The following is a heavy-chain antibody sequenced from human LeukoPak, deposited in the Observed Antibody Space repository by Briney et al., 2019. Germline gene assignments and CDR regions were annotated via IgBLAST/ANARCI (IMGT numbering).Heavy chain of an antibody. V-gene: IGHV1-24*01. Sequence: ASVKVSCKVSGYTLTELSMHWVRQAPGKGLEWMGGFDPEDGETIYAQKFQGRVTMTEDTSTDTAYMELSSLRSEDTAVYYCARLKDYCSSTSCPLYYYYMDVWGKGTTVTVSS. D-gene: IGHD2-2*01. J-gene: IGHJ6*03. CDR1: GYTLTELS. CDR3: ARLKDYCSSTSCPLYYYYMDV. CDR2: FDPEDGET.